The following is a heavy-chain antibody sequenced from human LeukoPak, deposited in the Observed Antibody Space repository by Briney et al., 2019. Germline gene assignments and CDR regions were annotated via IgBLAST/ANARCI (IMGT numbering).Heavy chain of an antibody. CDR1: GFTFSSYS. J-gene: IGHJ4*02. CDR2: ISSSSSYI. Sequence: GGSLRLSCAASGFTFSSYSMNWVRQAPGKGLEWVSSISSSSSYIYYADSVKGRFTISRDNAKNSLYLQMNSLRAEDTAVYYCAGSRGSGVEGIDYWGQGTLVTVSS. D-gene: IGHD3-10*01. CDR3: AGSRGSGVEGIDY. V-gene: IGHV3-21*01.